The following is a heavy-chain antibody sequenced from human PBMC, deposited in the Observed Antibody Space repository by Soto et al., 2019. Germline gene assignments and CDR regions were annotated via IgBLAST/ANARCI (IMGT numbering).Heavy chain of an antibody. V-gene: IGHV4-34*01. J-gene: IGHJ2*01. CDR1: GGSFSGYY. CDR2: INDRGSI. D-gene: IGHD3-9*01. CDR3: ARESHDILTGPPWAWYFDL. Sequence: QVQLQQWGAGPLRPLETLSLTCGVSGGSFSGYYWAWIRQSPGKGLEWIGEINDRGSINYNPSLQSRVSILVDTSKNHYSLNLRSVTAADTAVYYCARESHDILTGPPWAWYFDLWGRGTLVTVSS.